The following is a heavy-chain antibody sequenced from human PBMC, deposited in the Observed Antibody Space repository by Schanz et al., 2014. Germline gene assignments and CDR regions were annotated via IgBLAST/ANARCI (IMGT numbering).Heavy chain of an antibody. D-gene: IGHD1-1*01. CDR3: ASDTMGGNFLMDV. Sequence: QVQLVQSGAEVKKPGASVKVSCKASGYTFSSYGISWVRQAPGQGLEWMGWISANNGNTNKAQKLQGRVTMTTDTSTSTVYMELSSLSSEDTAVYFCASDTMGGNFLMDVWGQGTTVTVSS. CDR2: ISANNGNT. J-gene: IGHJ6*02. V-gene: IGHV1-18*04. CDR1: GYTFSSYG.